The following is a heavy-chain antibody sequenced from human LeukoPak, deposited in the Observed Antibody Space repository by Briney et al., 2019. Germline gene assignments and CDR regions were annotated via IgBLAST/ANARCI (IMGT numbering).Heavy chain of an antibody. Sequence: GGSLRLSCAPSGLSFSTYWMSWVRQAPGKGLEWVANIKEDGSEKYYVDSVKGRFTISRDNAKNSLFLQMNSLRVEDTAVYYCARGSGWTDFWGQGTLVTVSS. V-gene: IGHV3-7*04. D-gene: IGHD6-19*01. J-gene: IGHJ4*02. CDR2: IKEDGSEK. CDR3: ARGSGWTDF. CDR1: GLSFSTYW.